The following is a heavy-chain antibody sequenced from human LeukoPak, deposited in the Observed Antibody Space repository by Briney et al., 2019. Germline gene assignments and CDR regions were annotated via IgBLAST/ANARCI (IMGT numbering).Heavy chain of an antibody. CDR3: ARVEKEYDFWSGYYTGIGWFDP. Sequence: PSETLSLTCTVSGGFISSYYWSWIRQPPGKGLEWIGYIYYSGSTNYNPSLKSRVTISVDTSKNQFSLKLSSVTAADTAVYYCARVEKEYDFWSGYYTGIGWFDPWGQGTLVTVSS. D-gene: IGHD3-3*01. CDR1: GGFISSYY. J-gene: IGHJ5*02. V-gene: IGHV4-59*01. CDR2: IYYSGST.